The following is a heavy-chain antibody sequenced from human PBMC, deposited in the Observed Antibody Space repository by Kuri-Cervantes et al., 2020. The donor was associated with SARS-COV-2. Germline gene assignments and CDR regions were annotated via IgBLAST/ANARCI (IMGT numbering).Heavy chain of an antibody. J-gene: IGHJ4*02. CDR2: INQDGSDK. CDR3: AKLTTWKVGD. CDR1: GFTFSTSW. Sequence: GESLKISCAVSGFTFSTSWMTWVRQAPGKGLEWVANINQDGSDKYYVDSVKGRFTISRDNAKNSLSLQMNSLGTEDTAVYFCAKLTTWKVGDWGQGTLVTVSS. V-gene: IGHV3-7*03. D-gene: IGHD4-17*01.